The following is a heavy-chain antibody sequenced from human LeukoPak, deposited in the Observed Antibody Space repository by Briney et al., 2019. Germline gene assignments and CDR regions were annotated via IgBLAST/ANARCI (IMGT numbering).Heavy chain of an antibody. CDR3: ARVSTMVRAYWFDP. CDR2: IYTSGST. V-gene: IGHV4-4*07. D-gene: IGHD3-10*01. CDR1: GGSISSYY. J-gene: IGHJ5*02. Sequence: PSETLSLTCTVSGGSISSYYWSWIRQPAGKGLEWIGRIYTSGSTDYNPSLKSRVTMSVDTSKNQFSLKLSSVTAADTAVYYCARVSTMVRAYWFDPWGQGTLVTVSS.